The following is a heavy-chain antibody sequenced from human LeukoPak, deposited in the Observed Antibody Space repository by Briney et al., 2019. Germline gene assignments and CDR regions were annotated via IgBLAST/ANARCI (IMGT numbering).Heavy chain of an antibody. J-gene: IGHJ4*02. CDR1: GFTFSSYA. Sequence: GGSLRLSCAASGFTFSSYAMSWVRQAPGKGLEWVSAISDSGGSTYYADSVKGRFTISRDNSKNTLYLQMHSLRAEDTAVYYCAKASSGWYFDYWGQGTLVTVSS. D-gene: IGHD6-19*01. V-gene: IGHV3-23*01. CDR3: AKASSGWYFDY. CDR2: ISDSGGST.